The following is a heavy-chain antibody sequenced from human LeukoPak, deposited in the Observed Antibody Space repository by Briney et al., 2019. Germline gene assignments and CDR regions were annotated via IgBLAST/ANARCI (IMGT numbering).Heavy chain of an antibody. CDR1: GGSISSTGYY. Sequence: PSETLSLTCTVCGGSISSTGYYWDWIRQPPGKGLEWIGSIYYSETTYYNSSLKSRVTISLNTSKNQFSLRLNSVTAADTAVYYCARQVSDYYYYYIDVWGKGATVTVSS. D-gene: IGHD5/OR15-5a*01. V-gene: IGHV4-39*01. CDR2: IYYSETT. CDR3: ARQVSDYYYYYIDV. J-gene: IGHJ6*03.